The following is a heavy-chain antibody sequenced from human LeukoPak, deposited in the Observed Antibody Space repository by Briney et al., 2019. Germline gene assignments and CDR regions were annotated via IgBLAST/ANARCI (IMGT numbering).Heavy chain of an antibody. D-gene: IGHD3-10*01. CDR2: DRAYSGKT. CDR1: GYTFINYG. V-gene: IGHV1-18*01. CDR3: ARDPRVTYYYGSGSYYWFDP. J-gene: IGHJ5*02. Sequence: ASVKVSCKASGYTFINYGFSWVRQAPGKGLAWMGGDRAYSGKTNDAQNLQDRPSMTTDTSESTTYMELRNLRSDGTAVYYCARDPRVTYYYGSGSYYWFDPWGQGTLVTVSS.